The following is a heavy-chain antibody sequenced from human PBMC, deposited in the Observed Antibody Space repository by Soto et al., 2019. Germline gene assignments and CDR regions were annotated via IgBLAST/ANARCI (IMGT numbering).Heavy chain of an antibody. D-gene: IGHD3-9*01. CDR1: GGTFSSYT. CDR3: ARDSYDILTGSHRRWFDP. CDR2: IIPILGIA. V-gene: IGHV1-69*04. J-gene: IGHJ5*02. Sequence: GASVKVSCKASGGTFSSYTISWVRQAPGQGLEWMGRIIPILGIANYAQKFQGRVTITADKSTSTAYMELSSLRSEDTAVYYCARDSYDILTGSHRRWFDPWGQGTLVTVSS.